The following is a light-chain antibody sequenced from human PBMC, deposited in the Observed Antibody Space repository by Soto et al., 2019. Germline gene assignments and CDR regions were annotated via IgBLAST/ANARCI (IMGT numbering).Light chain of an antibody. V-gene: IGLV1-40*01. Sequence: QSVLTQPASVSGAPGQRVTISRTGSSSNIGAGYDVHWYQQLPGTAPKLLIYGNSNRPSGVPDRFSGSKSGTSASLAITGLQAEDEADYSCQSYDGSLSGYVFGTGTKVTVL. CDR3: QSYDGSLSGYV. J-gene: IGLJ1*01. CDR1: SSNIGAGYD. CDR2: GNS.